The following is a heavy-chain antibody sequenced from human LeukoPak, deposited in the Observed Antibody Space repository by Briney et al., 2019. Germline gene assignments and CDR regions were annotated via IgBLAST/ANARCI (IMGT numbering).Heavy chain of an antibody. J-gene: IGHJ4*02. V-gene: IGHV4-39*01. CDR2: IYYSGST. CDR1: GGSISSSSYY. CDR3: ARFVVDTIGGYFDY. D-gene: IGHD3-16*01. Sequence: PSEILSLTCTVSGGSISSSSYYWGWIRQPPGKGLEWIGSIYYSGSTYYNPSLKSRVTISVDTSKNQFSLKLSSVTAADTAVYYCARFVVDTIGGYFDYWGQGTLVTVSS.